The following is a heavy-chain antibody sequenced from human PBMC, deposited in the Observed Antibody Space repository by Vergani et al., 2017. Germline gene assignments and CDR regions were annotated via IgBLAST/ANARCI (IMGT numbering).Heavy chain of an antibody. Sequence: EVQLLQSEGAVVQPGGSLRLSCVASGFTFSSHAMSWVRQGHGQGLEWVSSIKNTGDSTHYADSVKGRFTISRDNSKNTLYLQMNSLRFEDTAVYYCGRGSDNYNWVQGTLVTVSS. D-gene: IGHD5-24*01. CDR3: GRGSDNYN. CDR2: IKNTGDST. CDR1: GFTFSSHA. J-gene: IGHJ4*02. V-gene: IGHV3-23*01.